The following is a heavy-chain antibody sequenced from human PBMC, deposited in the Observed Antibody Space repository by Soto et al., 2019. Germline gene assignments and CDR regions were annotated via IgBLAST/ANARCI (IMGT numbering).Heavy chain of an antibody. CDR1: GFTFSSYA. Sequence: GGSLRLSCAASGFTFSSYAMHWVRQAPGKGLEWVAVISYDGSNKYYADSVKGRFTVSRDNSKNTLYLQMNSLRAEDTAVYYCARVGVRFLEWLRSNWFDPWGQGTLVTVSS. CDR3: ARVGVRFLEWLRSNWFDP. CDR2: ISYDGSNK. V-gene: IGHV3-30-3*01. D-gene: IGHD3-3*01. J-gene: IGHJ5*02.